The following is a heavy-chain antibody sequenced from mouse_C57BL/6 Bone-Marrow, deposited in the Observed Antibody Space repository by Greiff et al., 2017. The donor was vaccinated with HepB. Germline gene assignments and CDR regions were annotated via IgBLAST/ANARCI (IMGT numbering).Heavy chain of an antibody. CDR3: TGQDYYGSSPHYYAMDY. Sequence: EVKVEESGGGLVQPGGSMKLSCVASGFTFSNYWMNWVRQSPEKGLEWVAQIRLKSDNYATHYAESVKGRFTISRDDSKSSVYLQMNNLRAEDTGIYYCTGQDYYGSSPHYYAMDYWGQGTSVTVSS. D-gene: IGHD1-1*01. CDR2: IRLKSDNYAT. J-gene: IGHJ4*01. V-gene: IGHV6-3*01. CDR1: GFTFSNYW.